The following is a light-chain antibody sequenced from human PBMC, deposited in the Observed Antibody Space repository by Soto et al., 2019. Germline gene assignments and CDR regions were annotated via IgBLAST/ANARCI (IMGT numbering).Light chain of an antibody. CDR3: CSYAGNGAWV. CDR1: GGDLGNYDL. J-gene: IGLJ3*02. CDR2: EVN. Sequence: QSALTQPASVSGSPGQSITISCAGSGGDLGNYDLLSWYQQIPVKAPKLIIFEVNRRRSGVSDRFSGSKSGNTVSLSISGLQAEDEADFFCCSYAGNGAWVFVGGTKATVL. V-gene: IGLV2-23*02.